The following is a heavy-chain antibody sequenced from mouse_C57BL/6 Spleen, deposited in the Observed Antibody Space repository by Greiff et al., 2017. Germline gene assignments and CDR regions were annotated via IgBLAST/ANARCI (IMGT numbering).Heavy chain of an antibody. CDR1: GFNIKNTY. J-gene: IGHJ2*01. D-gene: IGHD1-1*01. CDR2: IDPANGNT. Sequence: VQLKQSVAELVRPGASVKLSCTASGFNIKNTYMYWVKQRPEQGLEWLGRIDPANGNTKYAPKFQGKATITADTSSNTAYLQLSSLTSEDTAIYYCTRRYYGSSYYFDYWGQGTTLTVSS. CDR3: TRRYYGSSYYFDY. V-gene: IGHV14-3*01.